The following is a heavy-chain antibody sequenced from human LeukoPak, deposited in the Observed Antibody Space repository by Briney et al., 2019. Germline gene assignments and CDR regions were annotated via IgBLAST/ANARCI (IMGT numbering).Heavy chain of an antibody. CDR3: ARGGGSYYRGFYYYMDV. Sequence: GASVKVSCKASGYTFTGYYMHWVRQAPGQGLEWMGWINPNSGGTNYAQKFQGRVTMTRDTSISTAYMELSRLRSDDTAVYYCARGGGSYYRGFYYYMDVWGKGTTVTVSS. CDR1: GYTFTGYY. CDR2: INPNSGGT. J-gene: IGHJ6*03. D-gene: IGHD1-26*01. V-gene: IGHV1-2*02.